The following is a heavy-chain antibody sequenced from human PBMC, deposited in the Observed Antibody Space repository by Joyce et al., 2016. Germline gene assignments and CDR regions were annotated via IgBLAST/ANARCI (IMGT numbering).Heavy chain of an antibody. D-gene: IGHD2-15*01. V-gene: IGHV3-23*01. Sequence: EVQLLESGGGLVQPGGSLRLSCAASGFTFRSNGMSWVRQAPGKGWEWVSGITGSGGTTNYADSVKGRFTISRDNSKDTLYLQMNSLRAEDTALYYCAKLFFGYCSGGSCYFQHWGQGTPVTVSS. CDR3: AKLFFGYCSGGSCYFQH. CDR1: GFTFRSNG. CDR2: ITGSGGTT. J-gene: IGHJ1*01.